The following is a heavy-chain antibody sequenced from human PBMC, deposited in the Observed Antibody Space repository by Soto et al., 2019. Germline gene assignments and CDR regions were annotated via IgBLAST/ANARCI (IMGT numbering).Heavy chain of an antibody. CDR1: GFTFSSYW. V-gene: IGHV3-74*01. CDR3: ANFPGGWYKWNS. D-gene: IGHD6-19*01. J-gene: IGHJ4*02. CDR2: INSDGSST. Sequence: PGGSLRLSCAASGFTFSSYWMHWVRQAPGKGLVWVSRINSDGSSTSYADSVKGRFTISRDNAKNTLYLQMNSLRAEDTAVYYCANFPGGWYKWNSWGQGTLVTVSS.